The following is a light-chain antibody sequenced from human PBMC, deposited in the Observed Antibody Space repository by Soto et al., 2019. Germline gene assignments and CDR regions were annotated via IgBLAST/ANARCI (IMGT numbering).Light chain of an antibody. Sequence: ETVMTQSAVTLSVSLGERATLSCRASQSVSTNLAWYQQKPGQAPRLLIYGASTRATGIPARFSGSGSGTEFTLTISSLQSEDFAVYYCQQYNNWPPWTFGRGTKVEIK. CDR1: QSVSTN. J-gene: IGKJ1*01. CDR3: QQYNNWPPWT. CDR2: GAS. V-gene: IGKV3-15*01.